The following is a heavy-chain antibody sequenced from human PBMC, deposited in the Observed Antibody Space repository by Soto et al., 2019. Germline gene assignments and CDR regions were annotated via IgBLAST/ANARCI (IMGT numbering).Heavy chain of an antibody. D-gene: IGHD4-17*01. CDR2: IYYSGST. CDR1: GGSISSGGYY. V-gene: IGHV4-31*03. CDR3: ASDPPSSSVTIGY. J-gene: IGHJ4*02. Sequence: SETLSLTCTVSGGSISSGGYYWSWIRQHPGKGLEWIGYIYYSGSTYYNPSLKSRVTISVDTSKNQFSLRLSSVTAADTAVYYCASDPPSSSVTIGYWGQGTLVTVSS.